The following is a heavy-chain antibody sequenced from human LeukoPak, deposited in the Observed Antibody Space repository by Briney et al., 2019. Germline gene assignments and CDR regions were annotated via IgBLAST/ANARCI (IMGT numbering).Heavy chain of an antibody. Sequence: GGSLRLSCAASGFTISYYSMNWVRQAPGKGLEWVSSISSSSSYIYYADSVKGRFTISRDNAKNSLYLQMNSLRAEDTAVYYCARGRDGSQSPIDDWGQGTLVTVSS. V-gene: IGHV3-21*01. CDR1: GFTISYYS. CDR2: ISSSSSYI. CDR3: ARGRDGSQSPIDD. D-gene: IGHD5-24*01. J-gene: IGHJ4*02.